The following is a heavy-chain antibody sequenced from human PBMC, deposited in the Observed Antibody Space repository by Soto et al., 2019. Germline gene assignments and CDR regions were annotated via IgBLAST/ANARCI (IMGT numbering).Heavy chain of an antibody. Sequence: QVQLQESGPGLVQPSGTLSLTCAVSGDSINNSHWWSWVRQTPGKGLEWIGETYHSGTTNYNPSLKPGVTISIDKSKNQFPLKINSVPAADPAVYYCAREFNSSPARGPNGFAPWGQGTLVTVSS. CDR3: AREFNSSPARGPNGFAP. CDR1: GDSINNSHW. V-gene: IGHV4-4*02. D-gene: IGHD6-13*01. CDR2: TYHSGTT. J-gene: IGHJ5*02.